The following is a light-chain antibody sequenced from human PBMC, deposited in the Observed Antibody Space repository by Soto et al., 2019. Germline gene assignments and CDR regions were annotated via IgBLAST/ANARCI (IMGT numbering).Light chain of an antibody. Sequence: DSVFTQTPGTLSLSPGDRAPLSCRASHSVSISYLAWYQQKPGQAPRLLIYGASSRATGIPDRFSGSGSGTDFTLTISSLQPEDFATYYCQQAKSLPIPFGQGTRLEIK. CDR1: HSVSISY. CDR2: GAS. CDR3: QQAKSLPIP. J-gene: IGKJ5*01. V-gene: IGKV3-20*01.